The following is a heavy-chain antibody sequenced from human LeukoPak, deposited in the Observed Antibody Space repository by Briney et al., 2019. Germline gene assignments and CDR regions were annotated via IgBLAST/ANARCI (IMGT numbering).Heavy chain of an antibody. J-gene: IGHJ3*02. CDR3: ARGSFHPRYYYGSGSSAFDI. CDR2: IIPILGIA. D-gene: IGHD3-10*01. CDR1: GGTFSSYA. Sequence: SVKVSCKASGGTFSSYAISWVRQAPGQGLEWMGRIIPILGIANYAQKFQGRVTITADESTSTAYMELSSLRSEDTAVYYCARGSFHPRYYYGSGSSAFDIWGQGTMVTVSS. V-gene: IGHV1-69*04.